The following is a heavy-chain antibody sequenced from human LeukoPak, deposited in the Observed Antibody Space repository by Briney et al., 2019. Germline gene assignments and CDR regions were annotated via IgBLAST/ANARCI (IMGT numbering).Heavy chain of an antibody. Sequence: NPGGSLRLSCAASGFTFSDYYMSWIRQAPGKGLEWVSYISSSGSTIYYADSVKGRFTISRDNAKNSLYLQMNSLRAEDTAVYYCARDWARGILTGYYRRAPIDYWGQGTLVTVSS. V-gene: IGHV3-11*01. J-gene: IGHJ4*02. CDR3: ARDWARGILTGYYRRAPIDY. D-gene: IGHD3-9*01. CDR2: ISSSGSTI. CDR1: GFTFSDYY.